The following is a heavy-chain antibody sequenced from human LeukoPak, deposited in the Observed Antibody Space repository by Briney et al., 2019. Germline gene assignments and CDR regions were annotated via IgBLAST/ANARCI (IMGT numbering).Heavy chain of an antibody. Sequence: GASVKVSCKASGGTFNSYAISWVRQAPGQGLEWMGRIIPILGIANYAQKFQGRVTITADKSTSTAYMELSSLRSEDTAVYYCAREATMVRGVYDYWGQGTLVTVSS. J-gene: IGHJ4*02. D-gene: IGHD3-10*01. CDR2: IIPILGIA. V-gene: IGHV1-69*04. CDR3: AREATMVRGVYDY. CDR1: GGTFNSYA.